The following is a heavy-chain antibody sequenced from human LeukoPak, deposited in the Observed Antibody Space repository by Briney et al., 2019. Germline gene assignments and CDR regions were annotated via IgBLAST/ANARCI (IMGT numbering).Heavy chain of an antibody. D-gene: IGHD2-21*01. Sequence: GGSLRLSCAASGFTVSSNYMSWVRQAPGKGLEWVSVIYSGGSTYYADSVKGRFTISRDNPKNTLYLQMDSLRGEDTAVYYCAKDFRIGYSAHFDYWGQGALVTVSS. J-gene: IGHJ4*02. CDR2: IYSGGST. CDR3: AKDFRIGYSAHFDY. CDR1: GFTVSSNY. V-gene: IGHV3-53*01.